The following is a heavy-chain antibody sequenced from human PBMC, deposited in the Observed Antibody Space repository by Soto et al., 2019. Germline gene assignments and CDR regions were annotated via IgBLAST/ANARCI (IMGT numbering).Heavy chain of an antibody. V-gene: IGHV3-30-3*01. CDR2: ISYIESKK. D-gene: IGHD1-1*01. CDR1: GFSFRSYT. Sequence: QVQLVESGGGVVQPGRSLRLSCAASGFSFRSYTLHWVRQAPGKGLEWVADISYIESKKNYADSVKGRFTISRDNSRNTLYLQMNNLRADDTAFYYCTREGKLEPIPFDYWGPGTLVTVSS. CDR3: TREGKLEPIPFDY. J-gene: IGHJ4*02.